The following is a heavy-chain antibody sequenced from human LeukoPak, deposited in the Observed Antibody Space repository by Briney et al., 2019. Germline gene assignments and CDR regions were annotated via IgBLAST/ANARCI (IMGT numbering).Heavy chain of an antibody. CDR2: ISDSGGYT. J-gene: IGHJ3*02. CDR3: AKQGIVVVPAAIVDAFDI. Sequence: GGSLRLSCAASGLTFRTYAMSWVRQAPGKGLEWVSSISDSGGYTFYADSVKGRFTISRDNSKNTVYLQMNSLRAEDTAVYYCAKQGIVVVPAAIVDAFDIWGQGTMVTVSS. V-gene: IGHV3-23*01. CDR1: GLTFRTYA. D-gene: IGHD2-2*01.